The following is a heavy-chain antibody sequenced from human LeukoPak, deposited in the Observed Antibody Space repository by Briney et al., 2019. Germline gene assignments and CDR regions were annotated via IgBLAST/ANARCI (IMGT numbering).Heavy chain of an antibody. J-gene: IGHJ6*03. CDR3: ARGGDIMADYYYYYMDV. CDR1: GFTFSSYE. V-gene: IGHV3-48*03. D-gene: IGHD3-16*01. CDR2: ISSSGSTI. Sequence: GGSLRLSCAASGFTFSSYEMNWVRRAPGKGLEWVSYISSSGSTIYYADSVKGRFTISRDNAKNSLYLQMNSLRAEDTAVYYCARGGDIMADYYYYYMDVWGKGTTVTVSS.